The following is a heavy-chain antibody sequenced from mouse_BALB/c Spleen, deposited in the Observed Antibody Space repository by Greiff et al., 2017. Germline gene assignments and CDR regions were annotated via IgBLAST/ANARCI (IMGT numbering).Heavy chain of an antibody. Sequence: VQLVESGPGLVAPSQSLSITCTVSGFSLTSYGVHWVRQPPGKGLEWLGVIWAGGSTNYNSALMSRLSISKDNSKSQVFLKMNSLQTDDTAMYYCARGEDGYYGAMDYWGQGTSVTVSS. CDR2: IWAGGST. D-gene: IGHD2-3*01. CDR1: GFSLTSYG. J-gene: IGHJ4*01. V-gene: IGHV2-9*02. CDR3: ARGEDGYYGAMDY.